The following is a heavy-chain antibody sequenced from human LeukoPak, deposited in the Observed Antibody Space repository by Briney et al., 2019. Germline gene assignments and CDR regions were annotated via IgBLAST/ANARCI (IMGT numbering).Heavy chain of an antibody. J-gene: IGHJ6*02. CDR1: GFTLSNHW. D-gene: IGHD2-8*01. CDR3: VRNNAMDV. V-gene: IGHV3-7*03. CDR2: VNRDGSET. Sequence: GGSLRLSCAASGFTLSNHWMTWVRQVPGRGPEWVANVNRDGSETYYLDSVKGRFTISRDNAKNSLYLQMNSLRAEDTALYYCVRNNAMDVWGQGTTVIVSS.